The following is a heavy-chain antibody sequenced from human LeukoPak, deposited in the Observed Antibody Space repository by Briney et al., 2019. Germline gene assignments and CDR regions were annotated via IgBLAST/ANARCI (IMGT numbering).Heavy chain of an antibody. CDR2: ITYSSRYI. CDR1: GFTFYDHA. Sequence: PGGSLRLSCAASGFTFYDHAMNWVRQAPGKGLEWVSSITYSSRYIYYADSVKGRFISSRDNAKNSLYLQLNSLTVEDTAVYYCARVSREYGDLDSWGQGTL. D-gene: IGHD4-17*01. J-gene: IGHJ4*02. V-gene: IGHV3-21*01. CDR3: ARVSREYGDLDS.